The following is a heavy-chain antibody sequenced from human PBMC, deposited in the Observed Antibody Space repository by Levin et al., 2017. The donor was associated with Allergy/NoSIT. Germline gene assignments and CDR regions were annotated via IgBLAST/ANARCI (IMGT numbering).Heavy chain of an antibody. CDR1: GYTFTGYY. CDR2: INPNSGGT. CDR3: ARVESTGEYNWFDP. J-gene: IGHJ5*02. D-gene: IGHD1-1*01. Sequence: ASVKVSCKASGYTFTGYYMHWVRQAPGQGLEWMGWINPNSGGTNYAQKFQGRVTMTRDTSISTAYMELSRLRSDDTAVYYCARVESTGEYNWFDPWGQGTLVTVSS. V-gene: IGHV1-2*02.